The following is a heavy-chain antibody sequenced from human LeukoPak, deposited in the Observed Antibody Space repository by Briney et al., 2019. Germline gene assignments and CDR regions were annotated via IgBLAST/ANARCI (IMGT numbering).Heavy chain of an antibody. CDR3: ATSGDSRGYSSFDY. CDR1: GFTFSSYA. Sequence: PGGSLRLSCAASGFTFSSYAMSWVRQAPGKGLEWVSAISGSGGSTYYSDSVKGRFTVSGDSSKNTLYLQMNSLRAEDTALYFCATSGDSRGYSSFDYWGQGTLVTVSS. V-gene: IGHV3-23*01. D-gene: IGHD3-22*01. J-gene: IGHJ4*02. CDR2: ISGSGGST.